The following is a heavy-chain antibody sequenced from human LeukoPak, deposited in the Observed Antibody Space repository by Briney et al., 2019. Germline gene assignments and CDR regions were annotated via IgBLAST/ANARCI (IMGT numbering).Heavy chain of an antibody. D-gene: IGHD4-23*01. V-gene: IGHV1-69*02. Sequence: GASVKVSCKASGGTFSSYTISWVRQAPGQGLEWMGRIIPILGIANYAQKFQGRVTITADKSTSTAYMELSSLRSEDTAVYYCALLHDYGGNSSDYWGQGTLVTVSS. J-gene: IGHJ4*02. CDR3: ALLHDYGGNSSDY. CDR1: GGTFSSYT. CDR2: IIPILGIA.